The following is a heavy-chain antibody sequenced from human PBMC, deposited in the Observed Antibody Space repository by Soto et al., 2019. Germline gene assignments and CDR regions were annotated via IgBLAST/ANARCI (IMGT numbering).Heavy chain of an antibody. Sequence: QVQLVQSGAEVKKPGSSVKVSCKASGGTFSSYAISWVRQAPGQGLEWMGGIIPIFGTANYAQKFQGRVKMTADESTSTAYMELSSLRSEDTAVYYCARITFGALAVAGSDYWGQGTLVTVSS. CDR3: ARITFGALAVAGSDY. D-gene: IGHD6-19*01. J-gene: IGHJ4*02. CDR1: GGTFSSYA. V-gene: IGHV1-69*01. CDR2: IIPIFGTA.